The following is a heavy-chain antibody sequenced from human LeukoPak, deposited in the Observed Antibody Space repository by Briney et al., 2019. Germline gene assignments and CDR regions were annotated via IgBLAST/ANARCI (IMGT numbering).Heavy chain of an antibody. CDR3: ARRVRGATRPYYFDY. V-gene: IGHV4-34*01. CDR1: GFTFDDYG. Sequence: GSLRLSCAASGFTFDDYGMSWVRQAPGKGLEWIGEINHGGSTNYNSSLESRVTISLDTSKTQLSLKLSSVTAADTAVYYCARRVRGATRPYYFDYWGQGTLVTVSS. D-gene: IGHD3-10*01. J-gene: IGHJ4*02. CDR2: INHGGST.